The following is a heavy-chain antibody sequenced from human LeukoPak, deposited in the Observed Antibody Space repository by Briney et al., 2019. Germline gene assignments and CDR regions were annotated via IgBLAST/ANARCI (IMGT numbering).Heavy chain of an antibody. CDR3: ARDGYCSGGSCFLYYYYYMDV. Sequence: EGSLRLSCAASGFTFDDYGMNWVRQAPGKGLEWVSGINWNGDSTGYADSVKGRFTISRDNAKNSLYLQMNSLRAEDTALYYCARDGYCSGGSCFLYYYYYMDVWGKGTTVTVSS. CDR2: INWNGDST. D-gene: IGHD2-15*01. V-gene: IGHV3-20*04. CDR1: GFTFDDYG. J-gene: IGHJ6*03.